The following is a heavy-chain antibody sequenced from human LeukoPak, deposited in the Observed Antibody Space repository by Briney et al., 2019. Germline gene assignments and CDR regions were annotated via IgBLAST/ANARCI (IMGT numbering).Heavy chain of an antibody. D-gene: IGHD2-15*01. CDR2: IYSDRST. CDR1: GFTISNNY. Sequence: GGSLRLSCTASGFTISNNYMCWVRQAPGKGLEWVSIIYSDRSTYYPESVKGRFTITRDDSKNTLFLQMDSLRVEDTAMYYCARDSAFSSYSNWGQGALVTVSS. V-gene: IGHV3-53*01. CDR3: ARDSAFSSYSN. J-gene: IGHJ1*01.